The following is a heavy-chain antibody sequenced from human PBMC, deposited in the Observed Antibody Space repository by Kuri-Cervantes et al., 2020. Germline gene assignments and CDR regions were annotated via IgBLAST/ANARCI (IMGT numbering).Heavy chain of an antibody. CDR3: ARDGYNPFDY. CDR1: GFTFSSYG. V-gene: IGHV3-30*02. D-gene: IGHD5-24*01. J-gene: IGHJ4*02. CDR2: IRYDGSNK. Sequence: GGSLRLSCAASGFTFSSYGMHWVRQAPGKGLEWVAFIRYDGSNKYYADSVKGRFTISRDNSKNTLYLRMNSLRAEDTAVYYCARDGYNPFDYWGQGTLVTVSS.